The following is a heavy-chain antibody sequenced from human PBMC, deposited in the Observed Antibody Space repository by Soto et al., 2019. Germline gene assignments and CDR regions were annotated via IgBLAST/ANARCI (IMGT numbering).Heavy chain of an antibody. Sequence: DSVKVYFKASGYPFTSYGISLVRQAPGQGLEWMGWISAYNGNTNYAPKLQGRVTMTTDTSTSTAYMELRSLRSDDTAVYYCARVSSGIAVALDYWGQGTMVTVSS. D-gene: IGHD6-19*01. V-gene: IGHV1-18*04. CDR2: ISAYNGNT. J-gene: IGHJ4*02. CDR3: ARVSSGIAVALDY. CDR1: GYPFTSYG.